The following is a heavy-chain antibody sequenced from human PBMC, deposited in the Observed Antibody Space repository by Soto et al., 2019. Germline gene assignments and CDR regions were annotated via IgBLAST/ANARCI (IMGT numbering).Heavy chain of an antibody. CDR3: ARAVGGFLEWLLSGNWFDP. CDR1: GYTFSSYG. CDR2: ISAYNGNT. D-gene: IGHD3-3*01. Sequence: QVQLVQSGAEVKKPGASVKVSCKASGYTFSSYGISWVRQAPGQGLEWMGWISAYNGNTNYAQKLQGRVTMTTDTYTSTAYMELRSLGSDDTAVYYCARAVGGFLEWLLSGNWFDPWGQGTLVTVSS. J-gene: IGHJ5*02. V-gene: IGHV1-18*01.